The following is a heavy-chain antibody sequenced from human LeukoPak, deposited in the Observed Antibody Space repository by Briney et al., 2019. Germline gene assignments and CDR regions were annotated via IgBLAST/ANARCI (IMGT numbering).Heavy chain of an antibody. CDR1: GFTFSDYY. J-gene: IGHJ5*01. CDR3: TREGMGTSFSAWFHP. CDR2: VSSSGSTI. V-gene: IGHV3-11*04. Sequence: GGSLRLSCAASGFTFSDYYMNWIRQAPGKGLECVSYVSSSGSTIYYADSVKGRFTISRDSSKNTMYLQMNSLRTEDTAVYYCTREGMGTSFSAWFHPWGQGTLVTVSS. D-gene: IGHD1-7*01.